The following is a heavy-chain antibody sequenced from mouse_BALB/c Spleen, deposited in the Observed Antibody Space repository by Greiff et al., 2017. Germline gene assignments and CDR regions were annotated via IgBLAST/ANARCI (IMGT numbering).Heavy chain of an antibody. J-gene: IGHJ4*01. CDR3: ARNYGHYYAMDY. CDR1: GFSLTSYG. D-gene: IGHD1-2*01. V-gene: IGHV2-6-2*01. CDR2: IWSDGST. Sequence: VQLQQSGPDLVAPSQSLSITCTVSGFSLTSYGVHWVRQPPGKGLEWLVVIWSDGSTTYNSALKSRLSISKDNSKSQVFLKMNSLQTDDTAMYYCARNYGHYYAMDYWGQGTSVTVSS.